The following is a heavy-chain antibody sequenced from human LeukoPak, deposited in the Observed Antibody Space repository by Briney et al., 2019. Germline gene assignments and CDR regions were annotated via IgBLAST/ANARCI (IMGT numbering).Heavy chain of an antibody. J-gene: IGHJ4*02. CDR1: KFAFSSYA. V-gene: IGHV3-23*01. CDR2: ISGSGGST. Sequence: GGSLRLSCAASKFAFSSYAMSWVRQAPGKGLEWVSAISGSGGSTYYADSVKGRFTISRDNSKNTLYLQMNSLRAEDTAVYYCAKDSPYDFWSGYPFDYWGQGTLVTVSS. D-gene: IGHD3-3*01. CDR3: AKDSPYDFWSGYPFDY.